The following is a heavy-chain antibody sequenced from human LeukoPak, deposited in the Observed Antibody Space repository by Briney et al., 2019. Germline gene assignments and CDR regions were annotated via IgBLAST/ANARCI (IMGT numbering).Heavy chain of an antibody. CDR3: AEGKVVPATIYDY. J-gene: IGHJ4*02. CDR2: FSGGDGST. CDR1: GFTFCGYA. Sequence: GGSLRLSCAASGFTFCGYAMSWVRQAPGKGLEWVSGFSGGDGSTSYADSVKGRFTISRDNSKNTLYLQMNSLRAEDTAVYYCAEGKVVPATIYDYWGQGTLVTVSS. D-gene: IGHD2-2*02. V-gene: IGHV3-23*01.